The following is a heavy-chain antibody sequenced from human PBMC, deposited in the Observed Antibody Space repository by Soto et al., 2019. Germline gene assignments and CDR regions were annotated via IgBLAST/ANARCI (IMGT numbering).Heavy chain of an antibody. CDR1: GFTFSSYA. V-gene: IGHV3-30-3*01. CDR3: ARDLASQYDSSGYLFDY. Sequence: GGSLRLSCAASGFTFSSYAMHWVRQAPGKGLEWVAVISYDGSNKYYADSVKGRFTISRDNSKNTLYLQMNSLRAEDTAVYYCARDLASQYDSSGYLFDYWGQGTLVTVSS. J-gene: IGHJ4*02. D-gene: IGHD3-22*01. CDR2: ISYDGSNK.